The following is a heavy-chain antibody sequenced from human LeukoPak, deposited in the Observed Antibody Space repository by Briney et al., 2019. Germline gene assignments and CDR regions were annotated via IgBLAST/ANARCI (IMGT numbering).Heavy chain of an antibody. CDR1: GYSFSIYW. V-gene: IGHV5-51*01. J-gene: IGHJ4*02. D-gene: IGHD6-19*01. CDR2: IYPGDSDT. CDR3: ARHTNELHSGWYY. Sequence: GESLKISCQDSGYSFSIYWIVWVRQMPGKGLEWMGSIYPGDSDTRYSPSFQGQVTISADKSISTAYLQWSSLKASDTAMYYCARHTNELHSGWYYWGQGTLVTVSS.